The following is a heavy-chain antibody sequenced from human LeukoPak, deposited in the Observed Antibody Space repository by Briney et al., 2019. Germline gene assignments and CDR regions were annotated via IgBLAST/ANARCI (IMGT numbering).Heavy chain of an antibody. CDR3: ASVPLRGDAFDI. CDR1: GFTFSTYW. CDR2: INQHGGDK. V-gene: IGHV3-7*01. D-gene: IGHD3-16*01. J-gene: IGHJ3*02. Sequence: PGGSLRLSCAASGFTFSTYWMSWVRQAPGKGLEWAANINQHGGDKNYLDSVKGRFTISRDNAQNSLYLQMNSLRAEDTAVYYCASVPLRGDAFDIWGQGTMVTVSS.